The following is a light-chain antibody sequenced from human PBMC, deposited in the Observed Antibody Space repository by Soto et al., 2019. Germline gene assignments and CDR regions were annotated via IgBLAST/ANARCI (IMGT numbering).Light chain of an antibody. CDR3: QQYGSSPLT. J-gene: IGKJ4*01. Sequence: EIVLTQSPDTLSLSPGERATLSCRASQSITNNYLAWYQQKPGQAPRLLIYGASSRATGTPDRFSGSGSGTDFTLTVTRLEPEDFAVYFCQQYGSSPLTFGGGTKVDIK. V-gene: IGKV3-20*01. CDR1: QSITNNY. CDR2: GAS.